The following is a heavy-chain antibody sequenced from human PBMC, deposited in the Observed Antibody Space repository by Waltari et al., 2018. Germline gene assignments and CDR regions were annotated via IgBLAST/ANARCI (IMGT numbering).Heavy chain of an antibody. Sequence: QVRLQESGPGLLKPSATLSLTCTVSGDSISRNNLVCAWRRLTPGKGLIWIGSIDSSGTTYFNPSLKSRVTISVHTPNNQFTLRLSSVTAADTAIYYCANRYYYDPRGYPYDAFDIWGQGTSVTVSS. D-gene: IGHD3-3*01. CDR2: IDSSGTT. V-gene: IGHV4-39*01. CDR3: ANRYYYDPRGYPYDAFDI. CDR1: GDSISRNNLV. J-gene: IGHJ3*02.